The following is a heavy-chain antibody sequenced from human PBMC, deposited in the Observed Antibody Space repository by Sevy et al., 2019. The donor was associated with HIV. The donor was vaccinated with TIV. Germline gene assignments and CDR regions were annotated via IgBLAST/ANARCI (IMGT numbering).Heavy chain of an antibody. CDR2: INPNSGGT. D-gene: IGHD2-2*01. J-gene: IGHJ6*02. CDR3: ARAVGYCCSTSCYAGHYYYGMDV. Sequence: ASVKVSCKASGYTFTGYYMHWVRQARGQGLEWMGRINPNSGGTNYAQKFQGRVTMTRDTSISTAYMELSRLRSDDTAVYYCARAVGYCCSTSCYAGHYYYGMDVWGQGTTVTVSS. V-gene: IGHV1-2*06. CDR1: GYTFTGYY.